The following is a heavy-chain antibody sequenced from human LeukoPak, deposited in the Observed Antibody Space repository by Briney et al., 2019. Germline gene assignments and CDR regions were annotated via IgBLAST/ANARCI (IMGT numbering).Heavy chain of an antibody. D-gene: IGHD4-11*01. V-gene: IGHV1-18*01. CDR3: ARDASDDYSNLPRYYYYGMDV. CDR2: ISAYNGNT. Sequence: APVKVSCKASGYTFTSYGISWVRQAPGQGLEWMGWISAYNGNTNYAQKLQGRVTMTTDTSTSTAYMELRSLRSDDTAVYYCARDASDDYSNLPRYYYYGMDVWGQGTTVTVSS. CDR1: GYTFTSYG. J-gene: IGHJ6*02.